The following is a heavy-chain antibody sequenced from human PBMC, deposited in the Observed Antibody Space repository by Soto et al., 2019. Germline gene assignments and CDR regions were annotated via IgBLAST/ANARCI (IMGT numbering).Heavy chain of an antibody. Sequence: SETLSLTCTVSGGSIGSGGYYWSWIRQHPGKGLEWIGEINYSGSTNYNPSLKSRVTISVDTSKNQFSLKLSSVTAADTAVYYCARGEYSSSFPYYYGMDVWGQGTTVTV. V-gene: IGHV4-61*08. J-gene: IGHJ6*02. D-gene: IGHD6-6*01. CDR3: ARGEYSSSFPYYYGMDV. CDR2: INYSGST. CDR1: GGSIGSGGYY.